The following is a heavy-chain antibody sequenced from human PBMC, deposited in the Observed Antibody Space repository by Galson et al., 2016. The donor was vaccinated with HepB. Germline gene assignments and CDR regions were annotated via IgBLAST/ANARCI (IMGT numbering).Heavy chain of an antibody. J-gene: IGHJ4*02. V-gene: IGHV3-33*01. CDR2: IWYDGTNK. CDR3: ARYIDNYPIFDY. CDR1: GFTFSSYG. Sequence: SLRLSCAASGFTFSSYGMHWVRQAPGKGLEWLAVIWYDGTNKFYADSVKGRFTISRDNSKNTLYLQMNSLRAADTAVYYCARYIDNYPIFDYWGQGTLVTVSS. D-gene: IGHD1-1*01.